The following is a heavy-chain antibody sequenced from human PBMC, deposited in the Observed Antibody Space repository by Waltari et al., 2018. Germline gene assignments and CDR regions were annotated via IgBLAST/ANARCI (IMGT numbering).Heavy chain of an antibody. Sequence: QVQLVESGGGVVQPGGSLRLSCAASGFTFSSYGLHWVRQAPGKGLEWVAFIRYDGSNKYYADSVKGRFTISRDNSKNTLYLQMNSLRAEDTAVYYCAKLASAWADYYYMDVWGKGTTVTVSS. CDR3: AKLASAWADYYYMDV. CDR1: GFTFSSYG. CDR2: IRYDGSNK. V-gene: IGHV3-30*02. J-gene: IGHJ6*03. D-gene: IGHD1-26*01.